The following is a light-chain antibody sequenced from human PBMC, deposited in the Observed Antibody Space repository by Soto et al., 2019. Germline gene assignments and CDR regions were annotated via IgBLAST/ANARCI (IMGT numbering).Light chain of an antibody. CDR2: TAS. CDR1: QSISSY. Sequence: DIRMTQSPSSLSASVGDRVTITCRASQSISSYLNWYQQKLGKAPKLLIYTASSLQSGVPSRFSGCGSGTDFTLTISSLQPEDFATYYCQQSDSTPPTFGQGTKLEIK. V-gene: IGKV1-39*01. CDR3: QQSDSTPPT. J-gene: IGKJ2*01.